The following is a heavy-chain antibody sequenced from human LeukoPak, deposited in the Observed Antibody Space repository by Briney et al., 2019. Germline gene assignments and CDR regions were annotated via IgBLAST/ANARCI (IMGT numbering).Heavy chain of an antibody. D-gene: IGHD6-19*01. CDR1: GDSISLSSYY. Sequence: PSETLSLTCSVSGDSISLSSYYWGWIRQPPGKALEWIGSVYYSGTTSYNPSLKSRVTISVDMSKNHFSLRLRSVTAADTAMYYCARGTLYRGWSYYLDFWGQGSQVTVSS. CDR2: VYYSGTT. V-gene: IGHV4-39*07. CDR3: ARGTLYRGWSYYLDF. J-gene: IGHJ4*02.